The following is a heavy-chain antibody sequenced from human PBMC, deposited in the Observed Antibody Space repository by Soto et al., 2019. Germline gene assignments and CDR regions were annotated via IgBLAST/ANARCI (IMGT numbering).Heavy chain of an antibody. CDR2: IYRGGDT. J-gene: IGHJ4*01. Sequence: GGSLRLSCAASGFPFSYNYMSWVRKDPGKGLEWVSVIYRGGDTFYADSVKGRFTISRDNSKNTLYLQMNSLGVEDTAVYYCAGTPPGIAVANTFRDYYFAYWGHGTLVTVSS. V-gene: IGHV3-53*01. CDR1: GFPFSYNY. CDR3: AGTPPGIAVANTFRDYYFAY. D-gene: IGHD6-19*01.